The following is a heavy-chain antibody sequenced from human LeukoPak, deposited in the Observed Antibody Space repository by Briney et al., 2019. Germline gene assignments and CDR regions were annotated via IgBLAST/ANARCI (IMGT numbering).Heavy chain of an antibody. Sequence: GVALRLSCAASGFTFSKYIMNWVRQAPGKGLEWVSFINNGSTTEYYTDSVKGRFTISRDNAKNSLYLQMNSLRDEDTAVYYCARSLVRQLVRFDPWGQRTLVTVSS. CDR2: INNGSTTE. J-gene: IGHJ5*02. CDR3: ARSLVRQLVRFDP. V-gene: IGHV3-48*02. D-gene: IGHD6-13*01. CDR1: GFTFSKYI.